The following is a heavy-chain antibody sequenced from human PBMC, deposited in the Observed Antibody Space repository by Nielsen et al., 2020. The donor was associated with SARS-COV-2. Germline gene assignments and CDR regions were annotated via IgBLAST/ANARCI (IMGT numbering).Heavy chain of an antibody. Sequence: SETLSLTCTVSGGSISSYYWSWIRQPPGKGLEWIGYIYYSGSTNYNPSLKSRVTISVDRSNNQISLKMSSVTAADTAVYYCARGRTNSKNYYFFYYMDVWGKGTTVTVSS. CDR2: IYYSGST. J-gene: IGHJ6*03. CDR1: GGSISSYY. CDR3: ARGRTNSKNYYFFYYMDV. D-gene: IGHD4-23*01. V-gene: IGHV4-59*12.